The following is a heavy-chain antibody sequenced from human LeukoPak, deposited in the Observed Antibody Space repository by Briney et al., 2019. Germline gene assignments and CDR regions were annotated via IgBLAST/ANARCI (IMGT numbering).Heavy chain of an antibody. Sequence: PSETLSLTCAVYGGSFSGYYWSWIRQPPGKGLEWIGSIYHSGSTYYNPSLKSRVTISVDTSKNQFSLKLSSVTAADTAVYYCARVVVVIAPDAFDIWGQGTMVTASS. D-gene: IGHD2-21*01. V-gene: IGHV4-34*01. CDR1: GGSFSGYY. CDR3: ARVVVVIAPDAFDI. J-gene: IGHJ3*02. CDR2: IYHSGST.